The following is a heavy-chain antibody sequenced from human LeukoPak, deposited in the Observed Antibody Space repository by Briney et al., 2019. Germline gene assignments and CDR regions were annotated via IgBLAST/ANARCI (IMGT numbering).Heavy chain of an antibody. Sequence: GGSLRLSCAASGFTVTGNYMGWVRQAPGKGLEWVSIIYSYGGTKYTDSVTGRFAISRDNSKNTLYLQMSSVRAEDTAVHYCATPKRSGVSFDYWGQGTLVSVPS. CDR2: IYSYGGT. D-gene: IGHD3-10*01. CDR3: ATPKRSGVSFDY. V-gene: IGHV3-66*01. J-gene: IGHJ4*02. CDR1: GFTVTGNY.